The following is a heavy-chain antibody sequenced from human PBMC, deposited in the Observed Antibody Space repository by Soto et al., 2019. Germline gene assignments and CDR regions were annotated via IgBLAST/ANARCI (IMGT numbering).Heavy chain of an antibody. V-gene: IGHV3-21*01. CDR3: ARNSGYDDEIVVVVAATFDY. CDR1: GFTFSSYS. J-gene: IGHJ4*02. CDR2: ISSSSSYI. D-gene: IGHD2-15*01. Sequence: GGSLRLSCAASGFTFSSYSMNWVRQAPGKGLEWVSSISSSSSYIYYADSVKGRFTISRDNAKNSLYLQMNSLRAEDTAVYYCARNSGYDDEIVVVVAATFDYWGQGTLVTVSS.